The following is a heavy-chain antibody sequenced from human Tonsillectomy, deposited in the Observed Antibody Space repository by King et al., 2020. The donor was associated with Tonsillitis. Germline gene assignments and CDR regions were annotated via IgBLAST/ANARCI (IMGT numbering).Heavy chain of an antibody. CDR3: ARVPYGDSPRRGYYYYGMDV. CDR2: IRAYTGNT. CDR1: GYTFSSYG. Sequence: VQLVESGAEVKKPGASVKVSCKASGYTFSSYGITWVRQAPGQGLEWMGWIRAYTGNTNYAQKLQGRVTMTTDTSTSTAYMELRSLRSDDTAVYYCARVPYGDSPRRGYYYYGMDVWGQGTTVTVSS. D-gene: IGHD4-17*01. V-gene: IGHV1-18*04. J-gene: IGHJ6*02.